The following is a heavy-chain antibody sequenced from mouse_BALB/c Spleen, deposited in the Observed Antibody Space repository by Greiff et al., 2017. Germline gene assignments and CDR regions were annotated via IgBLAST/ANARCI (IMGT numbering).Heavy chain of an antibody. J-gene: IGHJ2*01. Sequence: EVNVVESGGGLVQPGGSLRLSCATSGFTFTDYYMSWVRQPPGKALEWLGFIRNKANGYTTEYSASVKGRFTISRDNSQSILYLQMNTLRAEDSATYYCARNWDGYFDYWGQGTTLTVSS. CDR2: IRNKANGYTT. V-gene: IGHV7-3*02. D-gene: IGHD4-1*01. CDR1: GFTFTDYY. CDR3: ARNWDGYFDY.